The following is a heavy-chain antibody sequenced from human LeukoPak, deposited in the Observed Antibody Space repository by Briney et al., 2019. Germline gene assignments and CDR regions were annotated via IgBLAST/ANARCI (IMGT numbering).Heavy chain of an antibody. V-gene: IGHV1-18*01. Sequence: WASVKVSCKASGYTFTSYGISWVRQAPGQGLEWMGWISAYNGNTNYAQKLQGRVTMTTDTSTSTAYMELRSLRSDDTAVYYCARGLSSGWYGEGNYFDYWGQGTLVTVSS. D-gene: IGHD6-19*01. CDR3: ARGLSSGWYGEGNYFDY. J-gene: IGHJ4*02. CDR1: GYTFTSYG. CDR2: ISAYNGNT.